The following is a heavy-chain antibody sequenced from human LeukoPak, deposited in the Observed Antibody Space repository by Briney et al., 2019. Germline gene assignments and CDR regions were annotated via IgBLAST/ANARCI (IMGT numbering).Heavy chain of an antibody. CDR1: GYTFTGYY. Sequence: GASVKVSCKASGYTFTGYYMHWVRQAPGQGLEWMGWINPNSGGTNYAQKFQGRVTMTRDTSISTAYMELSRLRSDDTAVYYCARDRMDTGTYFGYWGQGTLVTVSS. D-gene: IGHD5-18*01. CDR3: ARDRMDTGTYFGY. V-gene: IGHV1-2*02. J-gene: IGHJ4*02. CDR2: INPNSGGT.